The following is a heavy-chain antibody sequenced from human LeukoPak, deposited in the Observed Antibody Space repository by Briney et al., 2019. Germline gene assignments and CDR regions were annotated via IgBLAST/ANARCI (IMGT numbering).Heavy chain of an antibody. CDR1: GGSISSSSYY. V-gene: IGHV4-39*07. J-gene: IGHJ6*03. CDR3: ARVALRFLEWRLYYYYYMDV. CDR2: INHSGST. Sequence: SENLSLNCTVTGGSISSSSYYWGWIRQPPGKGLEWIGEINHSGSTNYNPSLKSRVTISVDTSKNQFSLKLSSVTAADTAVYYCARVALRFLEWRLYYYYYMDVWGQGTLVTVSS. D-gene: IGHD3-3*01.